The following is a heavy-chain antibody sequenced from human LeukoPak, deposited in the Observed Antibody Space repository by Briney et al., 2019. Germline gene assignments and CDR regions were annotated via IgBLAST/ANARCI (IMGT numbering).Heavy chain of an antibody. J-gene: IGHJ4*02. D-gene: IGHD3-22*01. Sequence: SETLSLTCTVCGGSISSYYWRWIRQPPGKGLEWIGYIFYTGRTNYNPSLNSRVTISADMSKSQFSLKLISVTAADTAVYYSARDVYDDRGLHYWGQGTLVTVSS. V-gene: IGHV4-59*01. CDR3: ARDVYDDRGLHY. CDR1: GGSISSYY. CDR2: IFYTGRT.